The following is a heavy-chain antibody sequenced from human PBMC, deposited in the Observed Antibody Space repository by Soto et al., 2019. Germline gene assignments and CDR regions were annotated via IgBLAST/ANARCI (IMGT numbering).Heavy chain of an antibody. Sequence: SQTLSLTCAISRDSVSSNSHAWNWIRQSPSRGLEWLGRTYYRSKWYNDYAVSVKSRITINPDTSKNQFSLQLNSVTHEDTAVYYCARDRGGVAGKDYYYYGMDGWGQGTTVTVSS. CDR3: ARDRGGVAGKDYYYYGMDG. CDR1: RDSVSSNSHA. D-gene: IGHD6-19*01. V-gene: IGHV6-1*01. CDR2: TYYRSKWYN. J-gene: IGHJ6*02.